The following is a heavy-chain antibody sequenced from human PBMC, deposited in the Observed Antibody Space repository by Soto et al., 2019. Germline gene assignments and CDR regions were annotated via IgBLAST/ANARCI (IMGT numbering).Heavy chain of an antibody. Sequence: QVQLVQAGPELKKPGASVKVSCKASGYTFTSYGISWVRQAPEQGLEWMGRINANNGDADYRQKFQGRTTMTADASTDTVYMDLRNLTTDDTGVHYCSRFGAYGSHWGQGTQITVSS. CDR3: SRFGAYGSH. CDR1: GYTFTSYG. D-gene: IGHD1-26*01. CDR2: INANNGDA. J-gene: IGHJ4*02. V-gene: IGHV1-18*04.